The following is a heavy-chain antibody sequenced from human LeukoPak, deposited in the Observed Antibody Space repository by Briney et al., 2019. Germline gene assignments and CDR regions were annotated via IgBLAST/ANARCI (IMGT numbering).Heavy chain of an antibody. CDR1: GFTFSSYS. J-gene: IGHJ6*02. V-gene: IGHV3-7*01. D-gene: IGHD6-13*01. CDR2: IKQDGSEK. CDR3: ARVNSILGSSWFYYYGMDV. Sequence: GGSLRLSCAASGFTFSSYSMNWVRQAPGKGLEWVANIKQDGSEKYYVDSVKGRFTISRDNAKNSLYLQMNSLRAEDTAVYYCARVNSILGSSWFYYYGMDVWGQGTTVTVSS.